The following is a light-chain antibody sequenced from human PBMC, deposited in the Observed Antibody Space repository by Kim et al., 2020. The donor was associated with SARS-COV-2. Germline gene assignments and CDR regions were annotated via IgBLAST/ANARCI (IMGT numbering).Light chain of an antibody. CDR3: QAWDSHNVV. Sequence: VSPGQTASITCSGDGLGHKDVYWYHQRPGQSPVLVMYQDRKRPSGIPERFSGSNSGNTATLTISGSQATDEGDYYCQAWDSHNVVFGGGTKVTVL. J-gene: IGLJ2*01. V-gene: IGLV3-1*01. CDR1: GLGHKD. CDR2: QDR.